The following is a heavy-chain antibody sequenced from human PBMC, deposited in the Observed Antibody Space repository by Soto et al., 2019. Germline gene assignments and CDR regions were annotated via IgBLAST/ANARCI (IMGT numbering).Heavy chain of an antibody. V-gene: IGHV3-7*01. CDR2: IKQDGSEK. CDR1: GFTFSSYW. D-gene: IGHD6-13*01. Sequence: GGSLRLSCAASGFTFSSYWMSWVRQAPGKGLEWVANIKQDGSEKNYVDSVKGRFTIFRDNSKNTLFLQMNSLRVEDTAVYYCARDPLYSSSHDPWGQGTLVTVSS. CDR3: ARDPLYSSSHDP. J-gene: IGHJ5*02.